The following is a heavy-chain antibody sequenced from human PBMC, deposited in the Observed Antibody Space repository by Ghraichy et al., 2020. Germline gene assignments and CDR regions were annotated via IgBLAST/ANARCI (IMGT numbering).Heavy chain of an antibody. Sequence: SQTLSLTCAVYGGSFSGYYWSWIRQPPRKGLEWIGEINHSGSTNYNPSLKSRVTISVDTSKNQFSLKLSSVTAADTAVYYCARALRNTYDYIWGSYRYTTNWFDPWGQGTLVTVSS. CDR3: ARALRNTYDYIWGSYRYTTNWFDP. V-gene: IGHV4-34*01. CDR2: INHSGST. D-gene: IGHD3-16*02. CDR1: GGSFSGYY. J-gene: IGHJ5*02.